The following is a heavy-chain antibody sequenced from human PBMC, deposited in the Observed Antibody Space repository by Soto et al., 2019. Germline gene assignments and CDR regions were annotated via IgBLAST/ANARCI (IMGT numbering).Heavy chain of an antibody. Sequence: SLRLSCAASGFTFSSYAMHWVRQAPGKGLEWVAVIAYDGRNKYYADSVKGRFTISRDNSKNTLYLQMNSLRIEDTAAYYCARELERFFDYWGQGTLVTVSS. CDR2: IAYDGRNK. CDR3: ARELERFFDY. V-gene: IGHV3-30*04. D-gene: IGHD1-1*01. J-gene: IGHJ4*02. CDR1: GFTFSSYA.